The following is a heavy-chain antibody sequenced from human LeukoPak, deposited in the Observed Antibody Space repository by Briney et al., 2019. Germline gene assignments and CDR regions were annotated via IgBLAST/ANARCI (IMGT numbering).Heavy chain of an antibody. D-gene: IGHD3-16*02. CDR3: ARDLGVIVHPSDY. V-gene: IGHV3-21*01. J-gene: IGHJ4*02. CDR2: ISTTSTYI. Sequence: GGSLRLSCAASGFSFSSYAMNWVRQAPGKGLEWVSSISTTSTYIYYADSMKGRFTISRDNAKNSLYLQMSSLRAEDTAMYYCARDLGVIVHPSDYWGQGTLVTVSS. CDR1: GFSFSSYA.